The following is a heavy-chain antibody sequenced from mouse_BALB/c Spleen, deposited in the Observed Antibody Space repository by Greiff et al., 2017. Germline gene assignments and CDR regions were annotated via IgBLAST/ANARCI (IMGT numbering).Heavy chain of an antibody. J-gene: IGHJ4*01. CDR2: IRSGGST. Sequence: EVMLVESGGGLVKPGGSLKLSCAASGFTFSSYAMSWVRQTPGKRLEWVASIRSGGSTYYPDSVKGRFTISRDNARNILYLQMSSLRSEDTAMYYCARGAMDYWGQGTSVTVSS. CDR1: GFTFSSYA. CDR3: ARGAMDY. V-gene: IGHV5-6-5*01.